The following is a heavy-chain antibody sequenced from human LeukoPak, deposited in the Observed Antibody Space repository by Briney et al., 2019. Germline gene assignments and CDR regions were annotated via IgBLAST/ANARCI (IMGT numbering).Heavy chain of an antibody. D-gene: IGHD4-17*01. Sequence: PGGSLRLSCAASGFTFSSYGMHWVRQAPGKGLEWVAVISYDGSNKYYADSVKGRFTISRDNAKNSLFLQMNSLRAEDTAVYYCARAMTTLTRNWFDPWGQGTLLTVSS. V-gene: IGHV3-33*08. J-gene: IGHJ5*02. CDR1: GFTFSSYG. CDR2: ISYDGSNK. CDR3: ARAMTTLTRNWFDP.